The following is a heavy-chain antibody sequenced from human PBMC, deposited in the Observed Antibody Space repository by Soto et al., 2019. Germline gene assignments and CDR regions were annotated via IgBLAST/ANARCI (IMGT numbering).Heavy chain of an antibody. CDR1: GFTVSSNY. D-gene: IGHD1-26*01. Sequence: EVQLVESGGGLIQPGGSLRLSCAASGFTVSSNYMSWVRQAPGKGLEWVSVIYSGGSTYYADSVKGRFIISRDNSKNTLDLQLNSLRAEDTAVYYCARDGSYQAVKDWGQGTLVTVSS. V-gene: IGHV3-53*01. CDR2: IYSGGST. CDR3: ARDGSYQAVKD. J-gene: IGHJ4*02.